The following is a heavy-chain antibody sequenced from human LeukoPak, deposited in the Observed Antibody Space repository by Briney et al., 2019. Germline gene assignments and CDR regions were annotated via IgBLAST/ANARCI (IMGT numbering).Heavy chain of an antibody. CDR1: GLTFSSHW. CDR3: AKGEKTRPFGGVIDY. Sequence: GGSLRLSCAASGLTFSSHWMHWVRQAPGKGLEWVAVISYDGSNKYYADSVKGRFTISRDNSKNTLYLQMNSLRAEDTAVYYCAKGEKTRPFGGVIDYWGQGTLVTVSS. V-gene: IGHV3-30*18. D-gene: IGHD3-16*02. J-gene: IGHJ4*02. CDR2: ISYDGSNK.